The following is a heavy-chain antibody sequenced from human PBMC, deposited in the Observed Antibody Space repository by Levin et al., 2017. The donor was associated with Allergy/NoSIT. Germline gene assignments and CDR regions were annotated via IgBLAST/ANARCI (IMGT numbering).Heavy chain of an antibody. V-gene: IGHV4-30-2*01. J-gene: IGHJ4*02. CDR2: IYLSGST. D-gene: IGHD5-18*01. Sequence: SETLSLTCAVSGGSISSGGYSWSWIRQPPGKGLEWIGNIYLSGSTYYNPSLKSRGTISVDRSKNQFSLNPSSVTAADTAVYYCARVAGYSYGYYFDYWGQGTLVTVSS. CDR3: ARVAGYSYGYYFDY. CDR1: GGSISSGGYS.